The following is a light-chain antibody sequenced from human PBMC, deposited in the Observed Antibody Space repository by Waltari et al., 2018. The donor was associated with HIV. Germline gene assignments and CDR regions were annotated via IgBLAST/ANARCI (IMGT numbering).Light chain of an antibody. CDR1: SSAVGGYNS. V-gene: IGLV2-14*01. CDR2: NVS. J-gene: IGLJ2*01. CDR3: SSYTSSNTVI. Sequence: QSALTQSASVSGSPGQSITISCTGTSSAVGGYNSVSWYQQHPGKATKLVIYNVSNRPSGVSSRFSGSKSGNTASLTISGLQAEDEAEYYCSSYTSSNTVIFGGGTRVTVL.